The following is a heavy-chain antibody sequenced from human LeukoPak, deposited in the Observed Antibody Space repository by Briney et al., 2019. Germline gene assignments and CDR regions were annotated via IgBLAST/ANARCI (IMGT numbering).Heavy chain of an antibody. D-gene: IGHD6-13*01. Sequence: GGSLRLSCAASGFTFSDYGMHWVRQAPGKGLDWVTFIRFDGTNKFDADSVKGRFTISRDNSKNTLYLQMSSLRAEDTAVYHCARSARGYYSSSHFDYWGQETLVTVSS. CDR2: IRFDGTNK. CDR3: ARSARGYYSSSHFDY. CDR1: GFTFSDYG. V-gene: IGHV3-30*12. J-gene: IGHJ4*02.